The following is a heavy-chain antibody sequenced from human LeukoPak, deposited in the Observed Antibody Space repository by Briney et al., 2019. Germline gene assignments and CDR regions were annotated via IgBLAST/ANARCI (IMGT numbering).Heavy chain of an antibody. Sequence: SQTLSLTCTVSGGSISSGDYYWSWIRQPPGKGLEWIGYIYYSGSTYYNPSLKSRVTISVDTSKSQFSLKLSSVTAADTAVYYCAREEALDAFDIWGQGTMVTVSS. V-gene: IGHV4-30-4*08. J-gene: IGHJ3*02. CDR2: IYYSGST. CDR3: AREEALDAFDI. CDR1: GGSISSGDYY.